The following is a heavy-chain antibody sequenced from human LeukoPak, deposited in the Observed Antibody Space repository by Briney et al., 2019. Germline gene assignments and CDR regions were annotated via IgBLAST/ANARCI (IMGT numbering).Heavy chain of an antibody. CDR2: ISGSGGST. J-gene: IGHJ4*02. D-gene: IGHD2-2*02. CDR3: ARDGYCSSTSCYIFGY. Sequence: GGSLRLSCAASGFTFSSYAMSWVRQAPGKGLEWVSAISGSGGSTYYADSVKGRFTISRGNSKNTLYLQMNSLRAEDTAVYYCARDGYCSSTSCYIFGYWGQGTLVTVSS. CDR1: GFTFSSYA. V-gene: IGHV3-23*01.